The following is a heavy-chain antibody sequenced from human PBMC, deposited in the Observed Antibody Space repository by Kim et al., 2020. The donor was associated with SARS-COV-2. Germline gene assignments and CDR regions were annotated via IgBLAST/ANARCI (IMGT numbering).Heavy chain of an antibody. CDR3: AAGYGSGSPSAFDF. J-gene: IGHJ3*01. D-gene: IGHD3-10*01. CDR1: GFTFSDYY. CDR2: ISSSGSTI. Sequence: GGSLRLSCAASGFTFSDYYMSWIRQAPGKRLEWVSYISSSGSTIYYADSVKGRFTISRDNAKNSLYLQMNSLRAEYTAVYYCAAGYGSGSPSAFDFWGQGTMVTVSS. V-gene: IGHV3-11*04.